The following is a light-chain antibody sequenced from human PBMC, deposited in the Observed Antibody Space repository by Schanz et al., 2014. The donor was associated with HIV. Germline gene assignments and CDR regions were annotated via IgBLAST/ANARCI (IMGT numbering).Light chain of an antibody. J-gene: IGKJ3*01. V-gene: IGKV1-27*01. CDR1: QDISNY. CDR2: SAS. CDR3: QNYKSAPLT. Sequence: DFQMTQSPSSLSASVGDRVTITCRASQDISNYLAWYQQRPGQVPRLLIDSASTLQTGVPSRFSGSGSGTDFTLTIYGLQPEDVATYYCQNYKSAPLTFGPGTEIDIK.